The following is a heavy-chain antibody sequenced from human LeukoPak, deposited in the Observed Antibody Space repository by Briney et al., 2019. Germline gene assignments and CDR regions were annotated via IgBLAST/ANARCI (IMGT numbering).Heavy chain of an antibody. CDR3: VRVVGNGWGDC. CDR2: IRQDGTEK. V-gene: IGHV3-7*03. J-gene: IGHJ4*02. Sequence: GGSLRLSCAVSGFTFSSYEMNWVRQTPGKGLEWVAIIRQDGTEKHYADSVRGRFTISRDIAKNSVYLETNSLRAEDTAVYYCVRVVGNGWGDCWGQGTLVTVSS. D-gene: IGHD6-25*01. CDR1: GFTFSSYE.